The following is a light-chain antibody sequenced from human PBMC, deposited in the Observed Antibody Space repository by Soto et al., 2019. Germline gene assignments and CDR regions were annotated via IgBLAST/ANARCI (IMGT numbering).Light chain of an antibody. CDR3: LQEYNYPWT. V-gene: IGKV1-6*02. CDR2: AAS. CDR1: QGISNV. J-gene: IGKJ1*01. Sequence: IQMTQSPSSLSVSVGDRAPITCRARQGISNVLGWYPQHPGKAPQLLINAASNIHSGIPSRFSGSGSGTDYTLTTSSLQPEEVATVYCLQEYNYPWTFGQGTKVDIK.